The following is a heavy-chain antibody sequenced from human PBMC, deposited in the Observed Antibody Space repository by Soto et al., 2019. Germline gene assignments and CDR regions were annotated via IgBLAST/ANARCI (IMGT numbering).Heavy chain of an antibody. J-gene: IGHJ4*02. Sequence: PGGSLRLSCTASGFTVGNSFLSWVRQAPGKGLEWVSAIFGGGNTDYSDSVKGRFTISRDNSKNTLYLQMTSLRAEDTAVYYCARHSIQAGLFDSWGQGTLATVSS. V-gene: IGHV3-66*04. CDR3: ARHSIQAGLFDS. CDR1: GFTVGNSF. D-gene: IGHD2-2*02. CDR2: IFGGGNT.